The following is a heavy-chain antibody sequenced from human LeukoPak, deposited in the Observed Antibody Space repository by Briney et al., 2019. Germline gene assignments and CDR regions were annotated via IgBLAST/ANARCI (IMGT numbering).Heavy chain of an antibody. Sequence: SQTLSLTCSVSGGSISSGGYYWSWIRQPPGKGLEWIGYIYHSGSTYYNPSLKSRVTISVDRSKNQFSLKLSSVTAADTAVYYCARHIGGVDYSWGQGALVTVRS. CDR3: ARHIGGVDYS. CDR1: GGSISSGGYY. CDR2: IYHSGST. D-gene: IGHD2-8*01. V-gene: IGHV4-30-2*01. J-gene: IGHJ4*02.